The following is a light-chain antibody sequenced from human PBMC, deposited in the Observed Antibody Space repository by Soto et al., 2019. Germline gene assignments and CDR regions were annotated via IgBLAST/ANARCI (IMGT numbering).Light chain of an antibody. J-gene: IGKJ4*01. CDR1: QDIGSR. V-gene: IGKV1-12*01. CDR3: QQGNSLPIT. Sequence: DIQMTQSPSSVSASVGDSVIITCQASQDIGSRLVWYQQKPGKAPKLLIYQASTLDIGVPSRFSGGESGTDFNLTISDLRPEDFATYYCQQGNSLPITFGGGTRVDI. CDR2: QAS.